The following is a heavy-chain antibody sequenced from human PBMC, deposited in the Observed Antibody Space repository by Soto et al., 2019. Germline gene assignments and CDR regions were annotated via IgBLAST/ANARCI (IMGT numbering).Heavy chain of an antibody. D-gene: IGHD6-13*01. J-gene: IGHJ4*02. CDR3: AREIEQLAPFDY. CDR1: GYTFTSYD. Sequence: ASVKVSCKASGYTFTSYDINWVRQATGQGLEWMGIMNPNSGNTSYAQKFQGRVTMTRNTSTSTVYMELSSLRSEDTAVYYCAREIEQLAPFDYWGQGTLVTVSS. V-gene: IGHV1-8*01. CDR2: MNPNSGNT.